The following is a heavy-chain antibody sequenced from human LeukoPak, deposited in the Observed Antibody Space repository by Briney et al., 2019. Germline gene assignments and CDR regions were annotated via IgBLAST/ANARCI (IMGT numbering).Heavy chain of an antibody. CDR2: ISSSGSTI. D-gene: IGHD6-13*01. V-gene: IGHV3-48*03. Sequence: GGSLRLSCAASGFTFSSYEMNWVRQAPGKGLEWVSYISSSGSTIYYADSVKGRFTISRDNAKNSLYLQMNSLRAEDTAVYYCARSRGSWYGGFYFDYWGQGTLVTVSS. CDR3: ARSRGSWYGGFYFDY. J-gene: IGHJ4*02. CDR1: GFTFSSYE.